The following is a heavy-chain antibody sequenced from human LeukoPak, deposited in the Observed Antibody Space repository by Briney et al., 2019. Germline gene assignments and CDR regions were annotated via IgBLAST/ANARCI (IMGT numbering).Heavy chain of an antibody. CDR3: ARDSSNWAFDY. Sequence: ASVKVSCKASGYIFTSYNMHWVRQAPGHGLEWMGIINPSGGSTSYAQKFQGRVTMTRDTSTSTVYMELSSLRSEDTAVYYCARDSSNWAFDYWGQGTLVTVSS. CDR1: GYIFTSYN. D-gene: IGHD4-11*01. V-gene: IGHV1-46*01. CDR2: INPSGGST. J-gene: IGHJ4*02.